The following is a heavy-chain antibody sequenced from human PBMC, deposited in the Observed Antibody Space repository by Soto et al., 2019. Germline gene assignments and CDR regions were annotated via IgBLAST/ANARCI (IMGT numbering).Heavy chain of an antibody. J-gene: IGHJ3*02. D-gene: IGHD5-18*01. CDR1: GGSISSGGYY. V-gene: IGHV4-31*03. Sequence: SETLSLTCTVSGGSISSGGYYWSWIRQHPXKGLEWIGYIYYSGSTYYNPSLKGRVTISVDTSKNQFSLKLSSVTAADTAVYYCASKVRRGYSYGPDDAFDIWGQGTMVTVSS. CDR3: ASKVRRGYSYGPDDAFDI. CDR2: IYYSGST.